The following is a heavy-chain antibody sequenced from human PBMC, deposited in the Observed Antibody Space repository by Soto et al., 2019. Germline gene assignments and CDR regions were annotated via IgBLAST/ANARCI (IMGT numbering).Heavy chain of an antibody. CDR1: GDSISNYY. CDR3: ARGDSSGWYSFYFHH. J-gene: IGHJ1*01. CDR2: ISYTGST. Sequence: SETLSLTCTVSGDSISNYYWSWIRQPPGKGLEWIGFISYTGSTNYNPSLKSRVTISVDSSKIQFSLRLGPVTAADTAVYYCARGDSSGWYSFYFHHWGQGTLVTVSS. D-gene: IGHD6-19*01. V-gene: IGHV4-59*01.